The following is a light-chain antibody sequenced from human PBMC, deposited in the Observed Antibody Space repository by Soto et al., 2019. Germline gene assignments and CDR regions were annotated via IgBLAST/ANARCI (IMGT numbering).Light chain of an antibody. V-gene: IGKV1-5*03. CDR2: KAS. J-gene: IGKJ1*01. Sequence: IQMTQSPSTLSASVGDRVAITCRASQSIGIWLAWYQKKPGKAPRFLIYKASTLQTGVPSRFSGSGSGTEFTLTISSLQPDVFATYYCQQYNDYSWTFGQGTKVEIK. CDR1: QSIGIW. CDR3: QQYNDYSWT.